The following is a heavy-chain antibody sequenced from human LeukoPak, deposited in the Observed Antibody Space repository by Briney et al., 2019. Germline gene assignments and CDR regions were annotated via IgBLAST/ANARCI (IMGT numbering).Heavy chain of an antibody. D-gene: IGHD1-7*01. CDR2: INHSGST. CDR3: ARGLYWVTGTTGLNYMDV. V-gene: IGHV4-34*01. J-gene: IGHJ6*03. CDR1: GFTFSTYA. Sequence: GSLRLSCAASGFTFSTYAMHWVRQAPGKGLEWIGEINHSGSTKYNPSLKSQFTISVDTSKNQFSLKLSSVTSADTAVYYCARGLYWVTGTTGLNYMDVWGKGTTVTVSS.